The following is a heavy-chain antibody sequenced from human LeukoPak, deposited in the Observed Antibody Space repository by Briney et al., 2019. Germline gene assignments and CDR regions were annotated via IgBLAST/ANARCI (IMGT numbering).Heavy chain of an antibody. D-gene: IGHD3-9*01. CDR3: ATSYDILTGFPPNFDY. Sequence: GESLKISCKGSEYSFTSYWIGWVRQMPAKGLEWMGSIYPGDSDTRYSPSFQGQVTISADKSISTAYLQWSSLKASDTAMYYCATSYDILTGFPPNFDYWGQGTLVTVSS. J-gene: IGHJ4*02. V-gene: IGHV5-51*01. CDR2: IYPGDSDT. CDR1: EYSFTSYW.